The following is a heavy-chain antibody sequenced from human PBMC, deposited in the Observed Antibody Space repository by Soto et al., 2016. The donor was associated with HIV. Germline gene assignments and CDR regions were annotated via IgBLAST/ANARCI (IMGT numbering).Heavy chain of an antibody. CDR2: INAGGGRP. CDR1: GFTFSTYA. D-gene: IGHD3-16*01. J-gene: IGHJ1*01. V-gene: IGHV3-23*01. CDR3: AKDSGPGSYVSLSFPRLSFQY. Sequence: EVQLLESGGALVQPGGSLRLSCEGSGFTFSTYAMNWVRQAPGKGLEWVSSINAGGGRPYYADSVKGRFTISRDNSKNTVFLQMNSLRAEDTATYYCAKDSGPGSYVSLSFPRLSFQYWGQGALVSVSS.